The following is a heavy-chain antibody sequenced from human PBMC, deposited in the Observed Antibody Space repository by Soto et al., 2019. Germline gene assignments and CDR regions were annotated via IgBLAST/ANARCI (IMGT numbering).Heavy chain of an antibody. V-gene: IGHV1-69*13. CDR3: ASDTGRYYDFGC. CDR2: IIPIFGTA. D-gene: IGHD1-26*01. J-gene: IGHJ4*02. Sequence: SVKVSCKASGGTFSSYAISWVRQAPGQGLEWMGGIIPIFGTANYAQKFQGRVTITADESTSTAYMELSSLRSEDTAVYYCASDTGRYYDFGCWGQGTVVTVSS. CDR1: GGTFSSYA.